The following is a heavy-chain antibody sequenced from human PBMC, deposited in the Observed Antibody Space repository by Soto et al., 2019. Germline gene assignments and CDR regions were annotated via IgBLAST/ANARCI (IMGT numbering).Heavy chain of an antibody. CDR1: GDSFTSYW. V-gene: IGHV5-51*01. CDR2: IYPGDSDT. J-gene: IGHJ3*02. Sequence: EFLKISYKGSGDSFTSYWIGWVRQIPGKGLGWMGIIYPGDSDTRYSPSFQGQVTISADKSISTAYLQWSSLKASDTAMYYCARHVDDSSGYYYVLEAFDIWGQGTMVTVSS. CDR3: ARHVDDSSGYYYVLEAFDI. D-gene: IGHD3-22*01.